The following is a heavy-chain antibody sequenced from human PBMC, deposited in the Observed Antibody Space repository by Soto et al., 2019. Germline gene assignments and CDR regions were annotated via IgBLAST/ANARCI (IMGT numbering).Heavy chain of an antibody. Sequence: EVQLVESGGGLVRPGGSLRLSCAASGFTVSSNYMSWVRQAPGKGLEWVSILYSGGNTHYTDSVKGRFTISRHSSKNTLYLQMNSLRLADTAVYFCARDPTDPYHDSGGIYTDWGQGNLVTVSS. CDR2: LYSGGNT. V-gene: IGHV3-53*04. CDR1: GFTVSSNY. CDR3: ARDPTDPYHDSGGIYTD. J-gene: IGHJ4*02. D-gene: IGHD2-15*01.